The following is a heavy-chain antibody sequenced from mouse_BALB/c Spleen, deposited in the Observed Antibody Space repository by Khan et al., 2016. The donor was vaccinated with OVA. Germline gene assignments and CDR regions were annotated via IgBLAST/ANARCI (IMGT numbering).Heavy chain of an antibody. J-gene: IGHJ4*01. Sequence: EVQLVESGGGSVKPGGSLKLSCAASGFAFSSYDMSWVRQTPEKRLEWVAIINSRGSYTYYPDSVKGRFTISRDNARNTLYLQWSSLRSEDTALYYCTRHGGFDPYYAMDYWGQGTSVTVSS. CDR1: GFAFSSYD. CDR2: INSRGSYT. CDR3: TRHGGFDPYYAMDY. V-gene: IGHV5-9*02.